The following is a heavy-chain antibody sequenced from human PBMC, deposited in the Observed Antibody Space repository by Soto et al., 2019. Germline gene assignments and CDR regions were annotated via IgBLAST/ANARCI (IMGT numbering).Heavy chain of an antibody. CDR3: ASGIQRWLRGINTGFSG. CDR2: IIPMFGTA. Sequence: QVQLVQSGAEVKKPESSVKVSCKAPGGTFSTYAISWVRQAPGQGLEWMGGIIPMFGTANYAQRFQDRVTITADKPTNPVYRELRSLRSEDTAVYFWASGIQRWLRGINTGFSGWGQGTLVTVSS. D-gene: IGHD5-12*01. V-gene: IGHV1-69*14. CDR1: GGTFSTYA. J-gene: IGHJ4*02.